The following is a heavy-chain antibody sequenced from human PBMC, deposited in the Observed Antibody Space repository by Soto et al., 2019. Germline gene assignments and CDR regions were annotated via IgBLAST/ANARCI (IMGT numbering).Heavy chain of an antibody. CDR1: GFTFSSYG. CDR2: IWYDGSNK. CDR3: ARKGDSCGWYAFDY. V-gene: IGHV3-33*01. Sequence: QVQLVESGGGVVQPGRSLRLSCAASGFTFSSYGMHWVRQAPGKGLEWVAVIWYDGSNKYYADSVKGRFTISRDNSKNTLYLQMNSLRAEDTAMYYCARKGDSCGWYAFDYWGQGTLVTVSP. J-gene: IGHJ4*02. D-gene: IGHD6-19*01.